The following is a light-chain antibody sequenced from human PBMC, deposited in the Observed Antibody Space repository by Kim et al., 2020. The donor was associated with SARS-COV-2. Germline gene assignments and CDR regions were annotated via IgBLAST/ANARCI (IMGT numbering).Light chain of an antibody. CDR2: NDS. CDR3: QAWDNNNGV. Sequence: SVSPEQTASTTCSGDRLGDKYASWYQQKPGQSPVLVIYNDSRRPSGIPERFSGSNSGNTATLTISGTQAIDEADYYCQAWDNNNGVFGGGTQLTVL. J-gene: IGLJ3*02. V-gene: IGLV3-1*01. CDR1: RLGDKY.